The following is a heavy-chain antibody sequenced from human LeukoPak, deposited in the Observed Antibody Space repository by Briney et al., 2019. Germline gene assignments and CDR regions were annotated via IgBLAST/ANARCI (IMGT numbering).Heavy chain of an antibody. Sequence: ASVKVSCKASGYTFTSYDINWVRQAPGHGLEWMGISNPSGDSTNYAQKFQGRVTMTRDTSTSTVYVDLSSLRSEDTAVYYCARWTTTFLDYWGQGTLVTVSS. CDR2: SNPSGDST. J-gene: IGHJ4*02. V-gene: IGHV1-46*01. CDR1: GYTFTSYD. CDR3: ARWTTTFLDY. D-gene: IGHD1-1*01.